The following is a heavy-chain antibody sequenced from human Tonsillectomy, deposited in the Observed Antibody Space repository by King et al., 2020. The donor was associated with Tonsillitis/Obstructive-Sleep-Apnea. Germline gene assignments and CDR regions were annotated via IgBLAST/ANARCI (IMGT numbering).Heavy chain of an antibody. CDR2: ISSDGNNK. CDR3: AKDSGGGCGPYYFDS. J-gene: IGHJ4*02. D-gene: IGHD1-14*01. V-gene: IGHV3-30*18. CDR1: GFMFSNYD. Sequence: VQLVESGGGVVQPGRSLRLSCAASGFMFSNYDMHWVRQAPGKGLEWVAVISSDGNNKYYGDSVKGRFTISRDTSKNTLYLRMNRLRVEDTAVYYCAKDSGGGCGPYYFDSWGQGTLVTVSS.